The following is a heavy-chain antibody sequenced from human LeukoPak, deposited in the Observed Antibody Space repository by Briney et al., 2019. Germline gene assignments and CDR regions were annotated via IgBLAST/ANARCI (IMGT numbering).Heavy chain of an antibody. CDR2: IGTAGDT. Sequence: GGSLRLSCAASGFTFSSYDMHCVRQPTGKGLEWISPIGTAGDTYYPGSVKGRFSISRKNVKNSLFLQMNSLRAGDTAVDYCARETGDVLLGAFDIWGQGTMVTVSS. CDR3: ARETGDVLLGAFDI. V-gene: IGHV3-13*04. CDR1: GFTFSSYD. D-gene: IGHD3-10*01. J-gene: IGHJ3*02.